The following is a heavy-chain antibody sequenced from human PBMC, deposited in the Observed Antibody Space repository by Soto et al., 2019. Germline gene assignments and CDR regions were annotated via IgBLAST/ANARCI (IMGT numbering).Heavy chain of an antibody. Sequence: PGGSLRLSCAASGFTFSSYAMHWVRQAPGKGLEWVAVISYDGSNKYYADSVKGRFTISRDNSKNTLYLQMNSLRAEDKAVYYCARDRYPVLLWFGELLYSPGYYYYGMDVWGQGTTVTVSS. CDR2: ISYDGSNK. CDR3: ARDRYPVLLWFGELLYSPGYYYYGMDV. D-gene: IGHD3-10*01. CDR1: GFTFSSYA. V-gene: IGHV3-30-3*01. J-gene: IGHJ6*02.